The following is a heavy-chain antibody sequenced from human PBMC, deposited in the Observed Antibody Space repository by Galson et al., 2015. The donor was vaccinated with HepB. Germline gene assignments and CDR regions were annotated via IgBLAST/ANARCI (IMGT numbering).Heavy chain of an antibody. Sequence: FSSYAISWVRQAPGQGLEWMGGIIPIFGTANYAQKFQGRVTITADESTSTAYMELSSLRSEDTAVYYCAARTTVTTWWFDPWGQGTLVTVSS. D-gene: IGHD4-17*01. CDR3: AARTTVTTWWFDP. CDR2: IIPIFGTA. V-gene: IGHV1-69*01. J-gene: IGHJ5*02. CDR1: FSSYA.